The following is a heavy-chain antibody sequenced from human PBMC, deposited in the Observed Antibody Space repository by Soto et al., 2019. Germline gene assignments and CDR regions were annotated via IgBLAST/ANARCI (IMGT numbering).Heavy chain of an antibody. V-gene: IGHV1-18*01. Sequence: ASVKVSCKASGYTFTSYGISWVRQAPGQGLEWMGWISAYNGNTNYAQKLQGRVTMTTDTSTSTAYMELRSLRSDDTAVYYCARDKSNYYDFWSGYSQYNWFDPWGQGTLVTVS. J-gene: IGHJ5*02. CDR1: GYTFTSYG. CDR2: ISAYNGNT. D-gene: IGHD3-3*01. CDR3: ARDKSNYYDFWSGYSQYNWFDP.